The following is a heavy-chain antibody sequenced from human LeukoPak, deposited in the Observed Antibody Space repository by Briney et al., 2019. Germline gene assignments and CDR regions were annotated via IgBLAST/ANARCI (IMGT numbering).Heavy chain of an antibody. CDR2: IKQDGSEK. CDR3: ANVGSRYGDYVGAFDY. CDR1: GFTFSSYW. Sequence: GGSPRLSCAASGFTFSSYWMSWVRQAPGKGLEWVANIKQDGSEKYYVDSVKGRFTISRDNAKNSLYLQMNSLRAEDTAVYYCANVGSRYGDYVGAFDYWGQGTLVTVSS. V-gene: IGHV3-7*01. D-gene: IGHD4-17*01. J-gene: IGHJ4*02.